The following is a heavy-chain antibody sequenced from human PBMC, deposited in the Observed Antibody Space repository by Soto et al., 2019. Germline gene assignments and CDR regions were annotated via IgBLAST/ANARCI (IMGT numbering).Heavy chain of an antibody. V-gene: IGHV3-30-3*01. CDR3: ARSSRILRGAFDI. D-gene: IGHD2-15*01. CDR2: ISYDGSNK. J-gene: IGHJ3*02. CDR1: GFTFSSYA. Sequence: GGSLRLSCAASGFTFSSYAMHWVRQAPGKGLEWVAVISYDGSNKYYADSVKGRFTISRDNSKNTLYLQMNSLRAEDTAVYYCARSSRILRGAFDIWGQGTMVTVSS.